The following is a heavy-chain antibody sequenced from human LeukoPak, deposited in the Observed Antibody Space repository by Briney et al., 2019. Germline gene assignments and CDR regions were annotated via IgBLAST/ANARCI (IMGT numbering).Heavy chain of an antibody. J-gene: IGHJ4*02. Sequence: PSETLSLTCAVYGGSFSGYYWSWIRQPPGKGLEWIGEINHSGSTNYNPSLKSRVTISVDTSKNQFSLKLSSVTAADTAVYYCARGPGYDSSVYGYGGQGPLVPVSS. CDR3: ARGPGYDSSVYGY. CDR1: GGSFSGYY. CDR2: INHSGST. V-gene: IGHV4-34*01. D-gene: IGHD3-22*01.